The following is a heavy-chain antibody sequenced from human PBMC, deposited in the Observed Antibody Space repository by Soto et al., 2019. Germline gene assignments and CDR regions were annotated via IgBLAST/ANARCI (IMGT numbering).Heavy chain of an antibody. CDR2: IKQDGSEK. J-gene: IGHJ4*02. CDR3: AREVVITSGGVIDSFDY. Sequence: EVQLVESGGGLVQPGGSLRLSCAASGFTFSSYWMSWVRQAPGKGLEWVANIKQDGSEKYYVDSVKGRSTISRDNAKNSLYLQMNSLRAEDTAVYYCAREVVITSGGVIDSFDYWGQGTLVTVSS. CDR1: GFTFSSYW. D-gene: IGHD3-16*02. V-gene: IGHV3-7*01.